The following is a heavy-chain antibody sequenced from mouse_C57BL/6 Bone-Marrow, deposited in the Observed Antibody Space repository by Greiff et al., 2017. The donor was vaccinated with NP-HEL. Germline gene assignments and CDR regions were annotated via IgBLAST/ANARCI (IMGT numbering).Heavy chain of an antibody. Sequence: VTLKESVAELVRPGASVKLSCTASGFNIKNTYMHWVKQRPEQGLEWIGRIDPANGNTKYAPKFQGKATITADTSSNTAYLQLSSLTSEDTAIYYCARFDGYYAAWFAYWGQGTLVTVSA. CDR2: IDPANGNT. D-gene: IGHD2-3*01. CDR3: ARFDGYYAAWFAY. CDR1: GFNIKNTY. V-gene: IGHV14-3*01. J-gene: IGHJ3*01.